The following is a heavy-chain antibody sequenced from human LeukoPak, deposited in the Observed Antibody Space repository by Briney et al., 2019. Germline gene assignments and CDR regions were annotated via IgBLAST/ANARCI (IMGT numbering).Heavy chain of an antibody. CDR1: GFTFSNAW. Sequence: PGGSLRLSCAASGFTFSNAWMSWVRQAPGKGLEWVGRIKSKTDGGTTDYAAPVKGRFTISRDDSKNTLYLQMNSLKTEDTAVYYCTTGSLKNDCGDHNDAFDIWGQGTMVTVSS. CDR3: TTGSLKNDCGDHNDAFDI. V-gene: IGHV3-15*01. J-gene: IGHJ3*02. D-gene: IGHD4-17*01. CDR2: IKSKTDGGTT.